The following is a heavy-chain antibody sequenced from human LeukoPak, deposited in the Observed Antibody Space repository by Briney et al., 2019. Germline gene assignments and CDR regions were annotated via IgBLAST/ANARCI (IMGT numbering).Heavy chain of an antibody. CDR3: ARLLSNTYYYGSGSHFDY. CDR2: IWYDGGNK. D-gene: IGHD3-10*01. CDR1: GFTFTSYG. Sequence: GGSLRLSCAASGFTFTSYGMHWVRQAPGKGPEWVALIWYDGGNKYYADSVKGRFTVSRDNSKNTLYLQMNSLRAEDTAVYYCARLLSNTYYYGSGSHFDYWGQGTLVTVSS. J-gene: IGHJ4*02. V-gene: IGHV3-33*01.